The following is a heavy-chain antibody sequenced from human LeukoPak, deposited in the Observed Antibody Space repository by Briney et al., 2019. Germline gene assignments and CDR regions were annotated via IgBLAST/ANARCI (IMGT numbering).Heavy chain of an antibody. V-gene: IGHV5-51*01. Sequence: GESLKISCKGSGYSFTSYWIGWVRQMPGKGLEWMGIIYPGDSDTRYSPSFQGQVTISADKSISTAYLQWSSLKASDTAMYYRARQKYYYDSSGYYQDYWGQGTLVTVSS. J-gene: IGHJ4*02. CDR2: IYPGDSDT. D-gene: IGHD3-22*01. CDR3: ARQKYYYDSSGYYQDY. CDR1: GYSFTSYW.